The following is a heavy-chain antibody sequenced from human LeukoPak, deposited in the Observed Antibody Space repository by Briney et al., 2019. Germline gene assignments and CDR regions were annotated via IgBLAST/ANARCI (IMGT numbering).Heavy chain of an antibody. Sequence: GYLRLSCAASGFTFSSSAMSWVRQPPGKGLEWIGEIYHSGSTNYNPSLKSRVTISVDKSKNQFSLKLSSVTAADTAVYYCARVKEQLVNFDYWGQGTLVTVSS. CDR3: ARVKEQLVNFDY. CDR1: GFTFSSSAM. CDR2: IYHSGST. V-gene: IGHV4-4*02. J-gene: IGHJ4*02. D-gene: IGHD6-13*01.